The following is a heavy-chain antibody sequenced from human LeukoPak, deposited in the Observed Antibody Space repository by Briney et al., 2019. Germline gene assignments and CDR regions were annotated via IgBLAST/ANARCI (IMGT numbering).Heavy chain of an antibody. CDR1: GGFISTYY. D-gene: IGHD5-24*01. J-gene: IGHJ6*03. CDR3: ARLKGEMITIRPYYHYYMDV. V-gene: IGHV4-59*01. Sequence: SETLSLTCTVSGGFISTYYWTWIRQPPGKGLEWLGSIYYNGNTNYNPSLPSRVTISLNTSKNQFSLNLTSVTAADTAVYYCARLKGEMITIRPYYHYYMDVWGKGTTVTVSS. CDR2: IYYNGNT.